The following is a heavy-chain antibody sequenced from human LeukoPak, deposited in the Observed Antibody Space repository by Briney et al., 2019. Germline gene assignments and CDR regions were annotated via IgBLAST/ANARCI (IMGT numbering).Heavy chain of an antibody. CDR2: IYSGGRT. J-gene: IGHJ5*02. CDR1: GFTVSSNY. V-gene: IGHV3-66*01. CDR3: ARVGGTYCSSTSCYSERLNWFDP. Sequence: PGGSLRLSCAASGFTVSSNYMSWVRQAPGKGLEWVSVIYSGGRTYYADSVKGRFTISRDNSKNTLYLQMNSLRAEDTAVYYCARVGGTYCSSTSCYSERLNWFDPRGQGTLVTVSS. D-gene: IGHD2-2*01.